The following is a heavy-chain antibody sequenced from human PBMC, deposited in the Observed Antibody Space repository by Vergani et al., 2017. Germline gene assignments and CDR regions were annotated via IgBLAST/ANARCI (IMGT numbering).Heavy chain of an antibody. D-gene: IGHD3-22*01. Sequence: EVQLVESGGGLVKPGGSLRLSCAASGFTFSSYSMNWVRQAPGKGLEWVLSISSSSSYIYYADSVKGRFTISRDNAKNSLYLQMNSLRAEDTAVYYCARDQSRSYYYDSSGYPQNEYYFDYWGQGTLVTVSS. CDR3: ARDQSRSYYYDSSGYPQNEYYFDY. CDR1: GFTFSSYS. CDR2: ISSSSSYI. V-gene: IGHV3-21*01. J-gene: IGHJ4*02.